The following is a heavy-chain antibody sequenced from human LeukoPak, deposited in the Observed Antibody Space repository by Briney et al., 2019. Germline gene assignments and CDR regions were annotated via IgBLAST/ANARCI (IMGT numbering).Heavy chain of an antibody. V-gene: IGHV4-34*01. CDR3: ARVGTYTSSCYRFTYFDY. CDR2: INHSGST. CDR1: GGSFSDYY. D-gene: IGHD6-13*01. Sequence: SETLSLTCGVRGGSFSDYYWSWIRQSPGVGLEWIGEINHSGSTNYNPSLKSRVTISVDTPKNQFSLKLSSLTAADTAVYYCARVGTYTSSCYRFTYFDYWGQGTLVTVSS. J-gene: IGHJ4*02.